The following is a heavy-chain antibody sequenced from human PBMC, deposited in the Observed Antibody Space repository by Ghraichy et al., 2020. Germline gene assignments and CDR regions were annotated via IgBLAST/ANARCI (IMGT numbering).Heavy chain of an antibody. J-gene: IGHJ4*02. Sequence: LSLTCTVSGGSIITTDYYWAWIRQPPGKGLEWIGSIFYSGSAYYKMSLKSRVTLSVDTSKNQFSLRLTSVTAADTSIYFCVRLATGIRGDDWGQGTLVSVSS. V-gene: IGHV4-39*01. D-gene: IGHD7-27*01. CDR1: GGSIITTDYY. CDR3: VRLATGIRGDD. CDR2: IFYSGSA.